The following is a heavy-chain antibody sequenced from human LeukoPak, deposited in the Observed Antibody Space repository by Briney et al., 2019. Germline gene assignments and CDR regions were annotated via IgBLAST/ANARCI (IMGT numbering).Heavy chain of an antibody. Sequence: ASVKVSCKTSGYTFSAHYLHWVRQAPGQRPEWVGRIDPASGGTHYAQKFQGRVTVTGDTSTTTVDMELSGLRSDDTAVYYCARVPGPYTTSRFDFWGQGTLVTVSS. J-gene: IGHJ4*02. D-gene: IGHD2-2*02. CDR3: ARVPGPYTTSRFDF. CDR2: IDPASGGT. V-gene: IGHV1-2*02. CDR1: GYTFSAHY.